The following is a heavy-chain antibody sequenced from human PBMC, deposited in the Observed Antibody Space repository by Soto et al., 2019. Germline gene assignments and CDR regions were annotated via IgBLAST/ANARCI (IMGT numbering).Heavy chain of an antibody. CDR2: LYYSGST. J-gene: IGHJ4*02. D-gene: IGHD6-19*01. Sequence: PSETLSLTFTVSGGSISSISYYWGWIRQPPGKGLEWIGSLYYSGSTYYNPSLKSRVTIYVDTSKNQFSLKLSSVTAADTAVYYCATLDSSVMGCFYXWGQGTLVTVSX. CDR1: GGSISSISYY. V-gene: IGHV4-39*01. CDR3: ATLDSSVMGCFYX.